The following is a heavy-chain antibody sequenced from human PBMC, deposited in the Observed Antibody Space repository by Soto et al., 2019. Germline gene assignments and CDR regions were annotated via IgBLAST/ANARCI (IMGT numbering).Heavy chain of an antibody. J-gene: IGHJ6*02. CDR2: IYYSGST. CDR3: AGSGYDSFWYYYYGMDV. V-gene: IGHV4-59*08. D-gene: IGHD5-12*01. Sequence: QVQLQESGPGLVKPSETLSLTCTVSGGSISSYYWSWIRQPPGKGLEWIGYIYYSGSTNYNPSLKCRVTISVDTSKNQFALKLSSVTAADTAVYYCAGSGYDSFWYYYYGMDVWGQGTTVTVSS. CDR1: GGSISSYY.